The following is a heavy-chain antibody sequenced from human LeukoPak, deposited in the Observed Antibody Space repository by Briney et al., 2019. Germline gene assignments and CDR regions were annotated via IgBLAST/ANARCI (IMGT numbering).Heavy chain of an antibody. CDR3: AREGRVSGYDFDC. Sequence: GGSLRLSCAASGFTFSSYWMHWVRQAPGKGLVWVSRINSDGSSITYADSVKGRFTISRDNAKNTLYLQMNSLRVEDTAVYYCAREGRVSGYDFDCWGRGTLVTVSS. D-gene: IGHD5-12*01. J-gene: IGHJ4*02. V-gene: IGHV3-74*03. CDR2: INSDGSSI. CDR1: GFTFSSYW.